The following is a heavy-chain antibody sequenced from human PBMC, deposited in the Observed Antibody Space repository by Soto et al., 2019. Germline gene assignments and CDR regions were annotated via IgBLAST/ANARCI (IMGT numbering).Heavy chain of an antibody. Sequence: GGSLRLSCAASGFTFSSYWMSWVRQAPGKGLEWVANIKQDGGEKYYVDSVKGRFTISRDNSKNSLYLQMNSLRAEDTAVYYCAKDRIAPPGGRYFDYWGQATLVTVST. CDR3: AKDRIAPPGGRYFDY. J-gene: IGHJ4*02. CDR2: IKQDGGEK. D-gene: IGHD6-13*01. V-gene: IGHV3-7*03. CDR1: GFTFSSYW.